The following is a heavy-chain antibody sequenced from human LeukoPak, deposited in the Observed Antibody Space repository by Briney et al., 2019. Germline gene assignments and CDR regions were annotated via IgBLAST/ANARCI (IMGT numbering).Heavy chain of an antibody. J-gene: IGHJ4*02. CDR3: ARDGHRMYYYDTSAYRFDY. CDR1: GGSISSSSYY. CDR2: IYYSGST. V-gene: IGHV4-39*07. D-gene: IGHD3-22*01. Sequence: PSETLSLTCTVSGGSISSSSYYWGWLRQPPGTGLEGLGSIYYSGSTYYNPSLKSRVTISVDKSKNPFSLKLSSVTAADTAVYYCARDGHRMYYYDTSAYRFDYWGQGTLVTVSS.